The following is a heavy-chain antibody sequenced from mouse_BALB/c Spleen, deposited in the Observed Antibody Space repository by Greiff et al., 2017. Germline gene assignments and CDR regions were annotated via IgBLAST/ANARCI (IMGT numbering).Heavy chain of an antibody. D-gene: IGHD3-3*01. CDR3: ARSGDTTRIFYAMDY. V-gene: IGHV5-17*02. CDR2: ISSGSSTI. J-gene: IGHJ4*01. CDR1: GFTFSSFG. Sequence: EVKVVESGGGLVQPGGSRKLSCAASGFTFSSFGMHWVRQAPEKGLEWVAYISSGSSTIYYADTVKGRFTISRDNPKNTLFLQMTSLRSEDTAMYYCARSGDTTRIFYAMDYWGQGTSVTVSS.